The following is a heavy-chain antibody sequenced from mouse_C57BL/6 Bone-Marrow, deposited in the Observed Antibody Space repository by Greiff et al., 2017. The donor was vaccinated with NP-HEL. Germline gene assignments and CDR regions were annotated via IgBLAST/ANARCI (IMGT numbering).Heavy chain of an antibody. J-gene: IGHJ3*01. CDR3: ITPFAY. CDR2: IDPENGDT. V-gene: IGHV14-4*01. CDR1: GFNIKDDY. Sequence: EVKLMESGAELVRPGASVKLSCTASGFNIKDDYMHWVKQRPEQGLEWIGWIDPENGDTEYASKFQGKATITADTSSNTAYLQLSSLTSEDTAVYYCITPFAYWGQGTLVTVSA.